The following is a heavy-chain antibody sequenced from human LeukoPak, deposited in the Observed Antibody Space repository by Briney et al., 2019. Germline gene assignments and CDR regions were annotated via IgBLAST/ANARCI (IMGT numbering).Heavy chain of an antibody. Sequence: SETLSLTCAVNGGSFSGYYWNWIRQPPGKGLEWIGDINHSGSTSYNPSLESRVTISVDTSNTRFSLKLSSVTAADTAVYFCARGEKPTYGDSYYYYYYMDVWGQGTTVTVSS. D-gene: IGHD4-17*01. V-gene: IGHV4-34*01. CDR2: INHSGST. J-gene: IGHJ6*03. CDR3: ARGEKPTYGDSYYYYYYMDV. CDR1: GGSFSGYY.